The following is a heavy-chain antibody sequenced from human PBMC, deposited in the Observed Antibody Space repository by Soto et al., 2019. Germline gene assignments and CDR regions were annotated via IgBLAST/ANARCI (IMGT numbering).Heavy chain of an antibody. Sequence: PGGSLRLSCAASGFTFSSYAMSWVRQAPGKGLEWVSAISGSGGSTYYADSVKGRFTISRDNSKNTLYLQMNSLRAEDTAVYYCAKRVPFPWLAHDAFDTWGQETILTLSS. CDR2: ISGSGGST. CDR3: AKRVPFPWLAHDAFDT. V-gene: IGHV3-23*01. CDR1: GFTFSSYA. D-gene: IGHD6-19*01. J-gene: IGHJ3*02.